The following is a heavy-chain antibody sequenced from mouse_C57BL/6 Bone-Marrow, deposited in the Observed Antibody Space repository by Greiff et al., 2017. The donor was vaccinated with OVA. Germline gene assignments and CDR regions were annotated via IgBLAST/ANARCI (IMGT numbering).Heavy chain of an antibody. J-gene: IGHJ1*03. CDR1: GYTFTDYY. CDR3: ARRPGYDGYRYFDV. Sequence: EVQLQQSGPELVKPGASVKISCKASGYTFTDYYMNWVKQSHGKSLEWIGDINPNNGGTSYNQKFKGKATLTVDKSSSTAYMELRSLTSEDSAVYYCARRPGYDGYRYFDVWGTGTTVTVSS. V-gene: IGHV1-26*01. D-gene: IGHD2-3*01. CDR2: INPNNGGT.